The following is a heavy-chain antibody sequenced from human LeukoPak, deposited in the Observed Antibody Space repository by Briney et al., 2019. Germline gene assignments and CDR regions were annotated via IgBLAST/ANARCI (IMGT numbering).Heavy chain of an antibody. V-gene: IGHV4-30-4*08. CDR1: GGSFSGYY. D-gene: IGHD3-22*01. CDR2: IYYSGST. J-gene: IGHJ4*02. Sequence: SETLSLTCAVYGGSFSGYYWSWIRQPPGKGLEWIGYIYYSGSTYYNPSLKSRVTISVDTSKNQFSLKLSSVTAADTAVYYCARDRRVVIDYWGQGTLVTVSS. CDR3: ARDRRVVIDY.